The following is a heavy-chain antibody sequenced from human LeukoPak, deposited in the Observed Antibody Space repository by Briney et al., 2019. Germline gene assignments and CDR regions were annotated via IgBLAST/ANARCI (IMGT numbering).Heavy chain of an antibody. CDR2: VTTSGGTT. CDR3: MGKDINYRDY. Sequence: GGSLRLSCAASGLTFSTYVMAWVRQPPGKGLEWVSGVTTSGGTTYYADSVKGRFTISRDNSKNTLSLQMNGLRVEDTAVYYCMGKDINYRDYWGQGTLVTVSS. V-gene: IGHV3-23*01. D-gene: IGHD4-4*01. CDR1: GLTFSTYV. J-gene: IGHJ4*02.